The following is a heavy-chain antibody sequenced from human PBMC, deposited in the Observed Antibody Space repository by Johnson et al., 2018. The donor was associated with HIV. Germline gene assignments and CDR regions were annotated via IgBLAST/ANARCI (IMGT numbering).Heavy chain of an antibody. J-gene: IGHJ3*02. D-gene: IGHD1-26*01. V-gene: IGHV3-7*05. CDR1: GFTFSSYW. Sequence: VQLVESGGGVVQPGGSLRLSCAASGFTFSSYWMSWVRQAPGKGLEWVANIKQDGSEKYYVDSVKGRFTISRDNAKKSLYLQMNSLRVEDTALYYCAREGGGSNEDDAFDIWGQGTMVTVSS. CDR3: AREGGGSNEDDAFDI. CDR2: IKQDGSEK.